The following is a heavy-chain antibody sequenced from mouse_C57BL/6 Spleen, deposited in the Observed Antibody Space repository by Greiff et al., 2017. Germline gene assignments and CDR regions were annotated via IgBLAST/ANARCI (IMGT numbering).Heavy chain of an antibody. CDR2: INPSSGYT. CDR1: GFTFTSYW. CDR3: AQRDFDY. V-gene: IGHV1-7*01. J-gene: IGHJ2*01. Sequence: VQLLQSGADLAKPGASVKLSCAASGFTFTSYWMHWVKQRPGKGLEWIGYINPSSGYTKYNQKFKGKATLTADKSSSTAYMQLSSRTYEDSAGYYCAQRDFDYWGQGTTLTVSS.